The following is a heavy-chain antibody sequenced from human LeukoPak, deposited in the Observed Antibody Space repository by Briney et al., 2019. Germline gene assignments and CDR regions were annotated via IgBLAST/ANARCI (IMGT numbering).Heavy chain of an antibody. Sequence: GGSLRLSCAASGFTFSSYAMSWVRQAPGKGLEWVSAISGSGGSTYYADSVKGRFTISRDNSKNTLYLQMNSLRAEDTAVYYCAEGTPSEQWLVDDAFDIWGQGTMVTVSS. CDR1: GFTFSSYA. CDR2: ISGSGGST. D-gene: IGHD6-19*01. J-gene: IGHJ3*02. V-gene: IGHV3-23*01. CDR3: AEGTPSEQWLVDDAFDI.